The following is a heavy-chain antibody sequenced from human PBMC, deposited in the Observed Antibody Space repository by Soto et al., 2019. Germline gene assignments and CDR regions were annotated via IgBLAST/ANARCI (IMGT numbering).Heavy chain of an antibody. CDR1: GGSISSYY. Sequence: QVQLQESGPGLVKPSETLSLTCTVSGGSISSYYWSWIRQPPGKGLEWIGYIYYSGSTNYNPSLKSRVTISVDTSKNHFSLKLSSVTAADTAVYYCARSVLLLGSFGKYYFDYWGQGTLVTVSS. V-gene: IGHV4-59*08. CDR3: ARSVLLLGSFGKYYFDY. CDR2: IYYSGST. J-gene: IGHJ4*02. D-gene: IGHD3-10*01.